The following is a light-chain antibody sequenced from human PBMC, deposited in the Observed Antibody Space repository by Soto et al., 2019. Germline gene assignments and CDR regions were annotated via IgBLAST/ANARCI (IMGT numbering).Light chain of an antibody. J-gene: IGLJ1*01. CDR1: SSDLTYNS. Sequence: QSALTQPASVSGSLGQSISISCTEDSSDLTYNSVSWYQHHPHKAPKLIIYDVSYRPSGVSTRFSGSQSAGSASLTISGLQAEDEADYYCSSSTPTRGLLFGSGTKLTVL. CDR2: DVS. CDR3: SSSTPTRGLL. V-gene: IGLV2-14*01.